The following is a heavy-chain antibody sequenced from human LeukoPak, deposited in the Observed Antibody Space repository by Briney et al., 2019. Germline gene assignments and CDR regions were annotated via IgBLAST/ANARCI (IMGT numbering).Heavy chain of an antibody. CDR1: GFTFSDYY. V-gene: IGHV3-11*04. CDR2: ISSSGSTI. J-gene: IGHJ6*03. D-gene: IGHD1-1*01. Sequence: GGSLRLSCAASGFTFSDYYMSWIRQAPGKGLEWVSYISSSGSTIYYADSVKGRFTISRDNAKNTLYLQMNSLRAEDTAVYFCARDQYWNYYYYYYMDVWGKGTTVTVSS. CDR3: ARDQYWNYYYYYYMDV.